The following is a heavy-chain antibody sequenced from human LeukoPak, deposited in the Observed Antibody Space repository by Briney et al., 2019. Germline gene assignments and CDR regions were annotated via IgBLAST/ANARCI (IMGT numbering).Heavy chain of an antibody. CDR3: ARVNGQQLAIDY. Sequence: ASVKVSCKASGYTFTTYYIHWVRQTPGQALECMGIIKPSGGSTSYAQKFQGRVTMTRDTSTSTVYMEVSSLRSEDTAVYYCARVNGQQLAIDYWGQGTLVTVSS. CDR1: GYTFTTYY. J-gene: IGHJ4*02. D-gene: IGHD6-13*01. V-gene: IGHV1-46*01. CDR2: IKPSGGST.